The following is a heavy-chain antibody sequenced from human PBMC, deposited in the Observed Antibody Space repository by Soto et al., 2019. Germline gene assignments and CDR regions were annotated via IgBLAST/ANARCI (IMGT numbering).Heavy chain of an antibody. V-gene: IGHV3-33*01. J-gene: IGHJ4*02. Sequence: QVQLVESGGGVVQPGRSLRLSCAASGFTFSSYGMHWVRQAPGKGLEWVAVIWCDGSNKYYADSVKGRFTISRDNSKNTLYLQMNSLRAEDTAVYYCARDRLEGPLPIDYWGQGTLVTVSS. D-gene: IGHD3-3*01. CDR2: IWCDGSNK. CDR1: GFTFSSYG. CDR3: ARDRLEGPLPIDY.